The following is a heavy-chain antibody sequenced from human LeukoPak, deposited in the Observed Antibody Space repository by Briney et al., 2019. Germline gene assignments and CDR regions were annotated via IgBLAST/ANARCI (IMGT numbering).Heavy chain of an antibody. V-gene: IGHV3-11*04. Sequence: SGGSLRLSCAASGFTFSDYYMSWIRQAPGKWLEWVSYISSSGSTIYYADSVKGRFTISRDNAKNSLYLQMNSLRAEDTAVYYCARIGCGYSYGMFDPWGQGTLVTVSS. CDR2: ISSSGSTI. D-gene: IGHD5-18*01. CDR3: ARIGCGYSYGMFDP. CDR1: GFTFSDYY. J-gene: IGHJ5*02.